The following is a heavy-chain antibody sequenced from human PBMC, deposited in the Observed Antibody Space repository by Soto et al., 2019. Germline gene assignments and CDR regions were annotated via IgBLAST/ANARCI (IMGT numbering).Heavy chain of an antibody. CDR3: ASYLGPRIVVVPAAIEDYYYYGMDV. CDR1: GGTFSSYA. J-gene: IGHJ6*02. Sequence: ASVKVSCKASGGTFSSYAISWVRQAPGQGLEWMGGIIPIFGTANYAQKFQGRVTITADESTSTAYMELSSLRSEDTAVYYCASYLGPRIVVVPAAIEDYYYYGMDVWGQGTTVTVSS. V-gene: IGHV1-69*13. CDR2: IIPIFGTA. D-gene: IGHD2-2*02.